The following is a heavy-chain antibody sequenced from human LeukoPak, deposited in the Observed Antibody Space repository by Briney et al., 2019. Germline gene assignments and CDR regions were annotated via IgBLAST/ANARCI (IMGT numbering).Heavy chain of an antibody. CDR3: AGGRSGTYYDY. J-gene: IGHJ4*02. D-gene: IGHD1-26*01. V-gene: IGHV3-74*01. Sequence: GGSLRLSCAASGLTFSSYWMHWVRQAPGKGLVWVSRINSDGSSTSYADSVKGRFTISRDNAKNTPYLQMNSLRADGTAVYYCAGGRSGTYYDYWGQGTLVTVSS. CDR1: GLTFSSYW. CDR2: INSDGSST.